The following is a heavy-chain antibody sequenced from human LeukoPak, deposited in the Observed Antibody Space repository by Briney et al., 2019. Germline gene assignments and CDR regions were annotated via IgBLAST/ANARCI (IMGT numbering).Heavy chain of an antibody. J-gene: IGHJ5*02. V-gene: IGHV1-18*01. CDR2: ISAYNGNT. CDR1: GYTFTSYG. Sequence: ASVKVSCKASGYTFTSYGISWVRQAPGQGLEWMGWISAYNGNTNYAQKLQGRVAMTTDTSTSTAYMELRSLRSEDTAVYYCATGDSSGWYDHWFDPWGQGTLVTVSS. CDR3: ATGDSSGWYDHWFDP. D-gene: IGHD6-19*01.